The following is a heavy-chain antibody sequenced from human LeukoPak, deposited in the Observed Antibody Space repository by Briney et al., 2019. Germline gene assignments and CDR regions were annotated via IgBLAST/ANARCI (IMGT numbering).Heavy chain of an antibody. Sequence: GGSLRLSCAASGFTSSDHYIDWVRQAPGKGLKWVGRSRDKGNSYTTAYAASVRGRFTISRDDSKNSLYLQMNSLKIEDTAVYYCTKLARAPRDFDYWGQGTLVTVSS. CDR3: TKLARAPRDFDY. J-gene: IGHJ4*02. V-gene: IGHV3-72*01. CDR2: SRDKGNSYTT. D-gene: IGHD3-10*01. CDR1: GFTSSDHY.